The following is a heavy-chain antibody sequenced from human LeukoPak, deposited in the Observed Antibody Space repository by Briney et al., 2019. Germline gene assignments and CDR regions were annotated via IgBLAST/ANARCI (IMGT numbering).Heavy chain of an antibody. CDR3: TRGYYYDSSGPSPLDAFDI. J-gene: IGHJ3*02. CDR2: INPNSGGT. CDR1: GYTFTDFY. V-gene: IGHV1-2*02. D-gene: IGHD3-22*01. Sequence: ASVKVSCKASGYTFTDFYIHWVRQAPGQGLEWMGWINPNSGGTNYAQKFQGRVTMTRDTSISTAYMELSRLRSDDTAVYYCTRGYYYDSSGPSPLDAFDIWGQGTMVTVSS.